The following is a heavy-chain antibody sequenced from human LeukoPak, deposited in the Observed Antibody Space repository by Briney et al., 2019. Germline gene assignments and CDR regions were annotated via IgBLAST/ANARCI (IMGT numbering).Heavy chain of an antibody. CDR3: ARDVSTYYGHDAFDI. Sequence: GGSLRLSCAASGFTFSSYAMSWIRQAPGKGLEWVSYITSSGSTIYYADSLKGRFTISRDNAKNSLYLQMNSLRAEDTAVYYCARDVSTYYGHDAFDIWGQGTMVTVSS. V-gene: IGHV3-11*04. CDR1: GFTFSSYA. J-gene: IGHJ3*02. CDR2: ITSSGSTI. D-gene: IGHD3-10*01.